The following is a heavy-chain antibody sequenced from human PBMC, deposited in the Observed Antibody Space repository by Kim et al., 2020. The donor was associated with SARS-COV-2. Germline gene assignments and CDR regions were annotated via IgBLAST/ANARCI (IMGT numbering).Heavy chain of an antibody. CDR3: AKTLYGGHSH. D-gene: IGHD4-17*01. CDR1: GFTFSVYA. J-gene: IGHJ4*02. Sequence: GGSLRLSCAVSGFTFSVYALTWVRQAPGKGLECVSGISGSGGSTSYADSVKGRFTISKDNSNNMLYLQMNSLRVEDTAVYYCAKTLYGGHSHWGQGNLVT. V-gene: IGHV3-23*01. CDR2: ISGSGGST.